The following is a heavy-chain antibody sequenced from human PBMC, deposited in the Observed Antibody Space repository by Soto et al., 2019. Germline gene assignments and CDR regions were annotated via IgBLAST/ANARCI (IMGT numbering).Heavy chain of an antibody. D-gene: IGHD3-22*01. CDR3: VAEIGVRNFDW. Sequence: QVQLVESGGGVVQPGRSLRLSCPASGFPFSSHAMHWARQAPGKGLEWVAVVSYDGSSANYADSVRGRFIVSRDNSKNTLYLQMSSVRVEDTAVYYCVAEIGVRNFDWLGQGTLVTVSS. CDR1: GFPFSSHA. CDR2: VSYDGSSA. J-gene: IGHJ4*02. V-gene: IGHV3-30-3*01.